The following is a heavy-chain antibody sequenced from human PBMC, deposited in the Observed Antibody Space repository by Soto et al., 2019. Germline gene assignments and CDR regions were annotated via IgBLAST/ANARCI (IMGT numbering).Heavy chain of an antibody. V-gene: IGHV5-51*01. CDR3: ARRCGGDCYGYYGMDV. D-gene: IGHD2-21*02. CDR1: GYSFTSYW. J-gene: IGHJ6*02. Sequence: LGESLKISCKGSGYSFTSYWIGWVRQMPGKGLEWMGIIYPGDSDTRYSPSFQGQVTISADKSISTAYLQWSSLKASDTAMYYCARRCGGDCYGYYGMDVWGQGTTVTVSS. CDR2: IYPGDSDT.